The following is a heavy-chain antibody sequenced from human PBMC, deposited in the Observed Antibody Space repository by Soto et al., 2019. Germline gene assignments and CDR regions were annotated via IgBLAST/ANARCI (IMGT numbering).Heavy chain of an antibody. CDR3: ARGDSTDCSNGVCSFFYNHCIDV. CDR2: INPKSGGT. CDR1: GYSFTDYH. Sequence: ASVKVSCKASGYSFTDYHIHWVRQAPGQGLEWLGRINPKSGGTSTAQKFQGWVTMTTDTSISTASVELTRLTSDDTAIYYCARGDSTDCSNGVCSFFYNHCIDVWGQGTTVTVS. D-gene: IGHD2-8*01. J-gene: IGHJ6*02. V-gene: IGHV1-2*04.